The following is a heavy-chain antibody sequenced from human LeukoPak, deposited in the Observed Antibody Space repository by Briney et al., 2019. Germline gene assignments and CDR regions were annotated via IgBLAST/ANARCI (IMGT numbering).Heavy chain of an antibody. CDR2: INPSGGST. V-gene: IGHV1-46*01. CDR1: GYTFTSYY. CDR3: ARKHLMGRDGYNRYAFDI. D-gene: IGHD5-24*01. J-gene: IGHJ3*02. Sequence: ASVKVSCKASGYTFTSYYMHWVRQAPGQGLEWMGIINPSGGSTSYAQKFQGRVTMTRDTSTSTVYMELSSLRSEDTAVYYRARKHLMGRDGYNRYAFDIWGQGTMVTVSS.